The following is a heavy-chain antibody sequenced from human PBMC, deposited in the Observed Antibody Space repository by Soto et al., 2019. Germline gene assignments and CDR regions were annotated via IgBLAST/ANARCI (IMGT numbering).Heavy chain of an antibody. CDR3: VSQRTSVLTQAYFDY. Sequence: SETLSLTXTVSGGSVSNSNYYWGWIRQSPGKGLEWIGSVYYRGRSYSKLSVKSRVTISVDTSKNQFSLNLNSVTASDTAVYFCVSQRTSVLTQAYFDYWGPGALVTVSS. V-gene: IGHV4-39*01. CDR2: VYYRGRS. J-gene: IGHJ4*02. D-gene: IGHD2-8*01. CDR1: GGSVSNSNYY.